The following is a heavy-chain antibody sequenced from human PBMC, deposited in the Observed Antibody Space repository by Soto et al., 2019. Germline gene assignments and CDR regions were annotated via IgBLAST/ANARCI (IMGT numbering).Heavy chain of an antibody. CDR3: VKDSIQLWFREFDY. J-gene: IGHJ4*02. D-gene: IGHD5-18*01. CDR1: GITFCKHA. CDR2: ISSNGGST. Sequence: GGGPRLPRAASGITFCKHALSWVPPAPGKGLEWVSAISSNGGSTYYADSVKGRFTISRDNSKNTLYLQMSSLRAEDTAVYYCVKDSIQLWFREFDYWGQGTPVTVSS. V-gene: IGHV3-64D*06.